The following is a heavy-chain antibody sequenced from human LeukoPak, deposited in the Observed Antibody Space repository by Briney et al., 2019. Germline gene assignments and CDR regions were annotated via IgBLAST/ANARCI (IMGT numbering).Heavy chain of an antibody. D-gene: IGHD2-2*01. J-gene: IGHJ6*03. CDR2: IIPIFGTA. CDR3: AVQDIVVVPAAIRHNYYYYMDV. Sequence: SVKVSCKASGGTFSSYAISWVRQAPGQGLEWMGGIIPIFGTANYARKFQGRVTITTDESTSTAYMELSSLRSEDTAVYYCAVQDIVVVPAAIRHNYYYYMDVWGKGTTVTVSS. CDR1: GGTFSSYA. V-gene: IGHV1-69*05.